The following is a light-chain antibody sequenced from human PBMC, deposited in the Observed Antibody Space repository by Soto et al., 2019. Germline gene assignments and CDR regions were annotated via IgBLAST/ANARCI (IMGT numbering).Light chain of an antibody. Sequence: QSVLTQPPSVSGAPGQRVTISCTGSSSNIGAGYDVHCYQRLPGTAAKVLIYSNNNRTSGVPDRFSGSKSGTSASLAITGLQAEDEADYYCPSYDSSLSGPDVFGTGTKLTVL. V-gene: IGLV1-40*01. CDR2: SNN. CDR3: PSYDSSLSGPDV. J-gene: IGLJ1*01. CDR1: SSNIGAGYD.